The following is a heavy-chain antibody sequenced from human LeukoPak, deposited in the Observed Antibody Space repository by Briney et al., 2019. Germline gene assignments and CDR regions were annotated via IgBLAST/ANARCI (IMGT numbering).Heavy chain of an antibody. CDR3: ARGRAGLGFDY. V-gene: IGHV4-59*12. D-gene: IGHD1-14*01. CDR1: GGSISSYY. J-gene: IGHJ4*02. CDR2: IYYSGST. Sequence: EPSETLSLTCTVSGGSISSYYWSWIRQPPGKGLEWIGYIYYSGSTNYNPSLKSRVTISVDTSKNQFSLKLSSVTAADTAVYYCARGRAGLGFDYWGQGTLVTVSS.